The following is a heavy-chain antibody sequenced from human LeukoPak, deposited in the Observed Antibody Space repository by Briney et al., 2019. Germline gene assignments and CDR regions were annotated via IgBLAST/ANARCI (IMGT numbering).Heavy chain of an antibody. CDR1: GFTFSNSW. V-gene: IGHV3-7*01. J-gene: IGHJ5*02. Sequence: GGSLRLSCAASGFTFSNSWMSWVRQAPGKGLEWVATIKPDGSAQYYVDSVKGRFTISRDNAKNSLFLQINSLRAEDTAVYYCANGGTYSSGPWGQGTLVTDSS. CDR3: ANGGTYSSGP. D-gene: IGHD3-22*01. CDR2: IKPDGSAQ.